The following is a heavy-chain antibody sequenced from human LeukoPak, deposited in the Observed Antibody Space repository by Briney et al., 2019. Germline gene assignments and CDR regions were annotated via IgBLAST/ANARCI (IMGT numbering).Heavy chain of an antibody. V-gene: IGHV4-4*02. CDR2: IYHSGST. D-gene: IGHD5-12*01. CDR3: ARSQDVDVVTTHRPFDI. Sequence: PSETLTLTCAVSGGSISSTNWWNWLRPPPGKGLEWIGEIYHSGSTNYNPSLKSRVTISGDKSKNQFSLKLNSGTAADTALYYCARSQDVDVVTTHRPFDIWGQGTLVTVSS. J-gene: IGHJ3*02. CDR1: GGSISSTNW.